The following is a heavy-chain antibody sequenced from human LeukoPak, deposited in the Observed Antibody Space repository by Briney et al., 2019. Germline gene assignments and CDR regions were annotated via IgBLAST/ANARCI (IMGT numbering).Heavy chain of an antibody. CDR1: GGSFSGYY. Sequence: SETLSLTCAVYGGSFSGYYWSWIRQPPGKGLEWIGEINHSVSTNYNPSLKSRVTISVDTSKNQFSLKLSSVTAADTAVYYCARAPPYCSSTSCSDPYYYYGMDVWGQGTTVTVSS. J-gene: IGHJ6*02. V-gene: IGHV4-34*01. D-gene: IGHD2-2*01. CDR2: INHSVST. CDR3: ARAPPYCSSTSCSDPYYYYGMDV.